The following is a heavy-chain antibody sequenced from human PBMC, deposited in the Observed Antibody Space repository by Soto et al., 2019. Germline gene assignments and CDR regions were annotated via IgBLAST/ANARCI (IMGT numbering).Heavy chain of an antibody. Sequence: SETLSLTCAVSGASFSGFYWSWIRQSPGKGLERIGEIDHSGITNHNTALKSRATMSVDTSKNQFSLKLRSVTAADTAVYYCARGVSVTLAVQGGAPDKNYFDSWSQGTLVTVSS. CDR2: IDHSGIT. CDR3: ARGVSVTLAVQGGAPDKNYFDS. D-gene: IGHD1-26*01. J-gene: IGHJ4*02. V-gene: IGHV4-34*04. CDR1: GASFSGFY.